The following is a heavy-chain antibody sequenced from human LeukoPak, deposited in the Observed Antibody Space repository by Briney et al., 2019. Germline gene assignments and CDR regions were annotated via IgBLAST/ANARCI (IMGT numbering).Heavy chain of an antibody. D-gene: IGHD2-15*01. CDR1: GLTFSSYG. CDR3: AKSARGYCSGGSCYDAFDI. J-gene: IGHJ3*02. CDR2: ISYDGSNK. Sequence: GGSLRLSCAASGLTFSSYGMHWVRQAPGKGLEWVAVISYDGSNKYYADSVKGRFTISRDNSKNTLYLQMNSLRAEDTAVYYCAKSARGYCSGGSCYDAFDIWGQGTMVTVSS. V-gene: IGHV3-30*18.